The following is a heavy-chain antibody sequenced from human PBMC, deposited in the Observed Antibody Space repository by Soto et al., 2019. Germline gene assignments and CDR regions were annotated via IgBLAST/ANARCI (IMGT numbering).Heavy chain of an antibody. D-gene: IGHD3-22*01. J-gene: IGHJ4*02. CDR3: ARGWGYDSNDYYYAY. V-gene: IGHV1-69*01. Sequence: QVQLVQSGAEVRKPGSSVKVSCKASGGTFSRHAISWVRQAPGQGLEWMGGLIPIFGTANHAQKFQGRVTIIADESKSTVYMELSSMRSADTAMYYCARGWGYDSNDYYYAYWGQGTLVIVSS. CDR2: LIPIFGTA. CDR1: GGTFSRHA.